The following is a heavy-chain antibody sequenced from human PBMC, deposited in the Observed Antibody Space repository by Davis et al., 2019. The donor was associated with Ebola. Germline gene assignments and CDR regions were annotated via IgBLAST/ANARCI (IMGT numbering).Heavy chain of an antibody. CDR2: INSDGSST. Sequence: GESLKISCAASGFPFRSYWMHCVRQAPGKGLVWVSRINSDGSSTSYADSVKGRFTISRDNAKNTLYLQMNSLRAEDTAVYYCARDAGGYSSSFDYWGQGTLVTVSS. CDR3: ARDAGGYSSSFDY. V-gene: IGHV3-74*01. CDR1: GFPFRSYW. J-gene: IGHJ4*02. D-gene: IGHD6-13*01.